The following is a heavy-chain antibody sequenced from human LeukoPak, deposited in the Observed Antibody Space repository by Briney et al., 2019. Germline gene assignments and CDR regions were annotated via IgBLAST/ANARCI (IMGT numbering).Heavy chain of an antibody. V-gene: IGHV1-2*02. CDR3: AREDYGDAVHDY. CDR2: INPNSGGT. CDR1: GYTFTGYY. Sequence: ASVKVSCKASGYTFTGYYMHWVRQAPGQGLEWMGWINPNSGGTNYAQKFQGRVTMTRDTSISTAYMELSRLRSDDTAVYYCAREDYGDAVHDYWGQGTLVTASS. J-gene: IGHJ4*02. D-gene: IGHD4-17*01.